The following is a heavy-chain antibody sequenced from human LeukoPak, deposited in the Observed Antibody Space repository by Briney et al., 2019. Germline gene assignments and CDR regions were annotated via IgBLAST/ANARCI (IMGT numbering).Heavy chain of an antibody. Sequence: GESLRLSCAASGLSFSSFAMSWVRQGPARGLEWVSSIGNGETFYADSVKGRFTLYSDSSRNTVYLQLNNLRVEDTAIYYCARASWVSTTDAVRWGQGTLVTVSS. J-gene: IGHJ4*02. CDR1: GLSFSSFA. V-gene: IGHV3-23*01. CDR2: IGNGET. D-gene: IGHD1-14*01. CDR3: ARASWVSTTDAVR.